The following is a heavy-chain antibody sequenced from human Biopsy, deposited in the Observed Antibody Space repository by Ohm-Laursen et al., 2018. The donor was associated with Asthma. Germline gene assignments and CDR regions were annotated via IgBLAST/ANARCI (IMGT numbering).Heavy chain of an antibody. CDR2: INPVFGTT. D-gene: IGHD2-2*01. V-gene: IGHV1-69*13. J-gene: IGHJ4*02. CDR1: GGTFNTYV. Sequence: GASVKVSCKVLGGTFNTYVIGWVRQAPGQGLEWMGGINPVFGTTTYPQKFQDRVTITADDSTSTVYMELSSLRSEDTAVYYCARKAGSCISRTCYSLDFWGQGTLVTVSS. CDR3: ARKAGSCISRTCYSLDF.